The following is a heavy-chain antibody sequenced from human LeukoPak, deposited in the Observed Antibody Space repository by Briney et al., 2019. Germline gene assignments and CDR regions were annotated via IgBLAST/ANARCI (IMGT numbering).Heavy chain of an antibody. CDR2: IYSGGST. D-gene: IGHD3-3*01. Sequence: GGSLRLSCAASGFTVSSNYMSWVRQAPGKGLEWVSVIYSGGSTYYADSVKGRFTISRDNSKNTLYLQMNSLRAEDTAVYYCARTYDFWSGGYFDYWGQGTLATVSS. V-gene: IGHV3-66*02. CDR3: ARTYDFWSGGYFDY. CDR1: GFTVSSNY. J-gene: IGHJ4*02.